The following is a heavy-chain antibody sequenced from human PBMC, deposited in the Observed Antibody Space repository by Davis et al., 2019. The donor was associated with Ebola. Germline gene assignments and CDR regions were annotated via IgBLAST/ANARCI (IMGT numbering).Heavy chain of an antibody. CDR1: GDSVSSGG. CDR2: TYYSSKWFN. CDR3: ARGFLRDGFDI. V-gene: IGHV6-1*01. J-gene: IGHJ3*02. Sequence: HSQTLSLTCAISGDSVSSGGWNWIRQSPSRGLEWLGRTYYSSKWFNDYAMSVKGRITINPDTSKNQFSLQLNSVTPEDTAVYYCARGFLRDGFDIWGQGTMITVSS. D-gene: IGHD3-3*01.